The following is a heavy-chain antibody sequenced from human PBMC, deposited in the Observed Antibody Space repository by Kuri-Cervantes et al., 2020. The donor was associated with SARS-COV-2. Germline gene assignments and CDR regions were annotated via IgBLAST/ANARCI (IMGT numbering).Heavy chain of an antibody. CDR3: ARESWDEFGDVWLGLDS. D-gene: IGHD3-10*01. J-gene: IGHJ4*02. V-gene: IGHV4-61*02. Sequence: TLSLTCTVSGGSISSSSYYWGWIRQPPGKGLEWIGRIFTSGSTNYNPSLKSRVTISVDTSKKQFSLNLSSVTAADTAVYYCARESWDEFGDVWLGLDSWGQGTLVTVSS. CDR2: IFTSGST. CDR1: GGSISSSSYY.